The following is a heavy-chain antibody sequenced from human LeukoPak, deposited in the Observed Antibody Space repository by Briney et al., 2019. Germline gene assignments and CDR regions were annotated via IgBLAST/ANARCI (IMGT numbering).Heavy chain of an antibody. D-gene: IGHD5-18*01. Sequence: ASVTVSFKSSGYTFTTYYMHWVRQAPGQGLEWMGIINPSSGSTSYAQKFQGRVTMTRDTSTSTVYMELSSLRSEDTAIYYCARVLGAHRYGSIDHWGQGTLVTVSS. V-gene: IGHV1-46*01. J-gene: IGHJ4*02. CDR1: GYTFTTYY. CDR2: INPSSGST. CDR3: ARVLGAHRYGSIDH.